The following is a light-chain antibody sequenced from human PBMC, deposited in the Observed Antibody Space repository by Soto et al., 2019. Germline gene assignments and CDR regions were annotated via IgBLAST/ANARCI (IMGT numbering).Light chain of an antibody. CDR1: QNVNAY. CDR2: AAS. J-gene: IGKJ1*01. Sequence: DIPMTQSPSSLSASVGDTVVISCRASQNVNAYVNWYQQRPGKAPKLLIFAASSLKSGVPPRFSGAGAGTDFSLTISGLQPEYFATYYCQESYNILTWKFGQGTKVEIK. CDR3: QESYNILTWK. V-gene: IGKV1-39*01.